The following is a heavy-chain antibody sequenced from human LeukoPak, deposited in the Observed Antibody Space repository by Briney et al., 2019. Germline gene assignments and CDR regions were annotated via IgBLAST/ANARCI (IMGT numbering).Heavy chain of an antibody. CDR3: ARRGPGHRNDY. CDR1: GGSFSGYY. V-gene: IGHV4-34*01. Sequence: PSETLSLTCAVYGGSFSGYYWSWIRQPPGKGLEWIGEINHSGSTNYNPPLKSRVTISVDTSKNQFSLKLSSVTAADTAVYYCARRGPGHRNDYWGQGTLVTVSS. CDR2: INHSGST. J-gene: IGHJ4*02. D-gene: IGHD1-14*01.